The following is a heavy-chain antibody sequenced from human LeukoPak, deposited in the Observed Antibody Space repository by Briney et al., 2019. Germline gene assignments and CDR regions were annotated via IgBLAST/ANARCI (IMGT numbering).Heavy chain of an antibody. D-gene: IGHD2-2*01. CDR2: LYYSGDT. V-gene: IGHV4-59*08. CDR3: ARRYGYCSSTNCLAWFDS. CDR1: GGSISSYY. Sequence: SETLSLTCTVSGGSISSYYWGWIRQPPGKGLEWIGSLYYSGDTNYNPSLKSRVTISGDTSKNQLSLKLSSVTAADTAVYYCARRYGYCSSTNCLAWFDSWGQGTLVTVSS. J-gene: IGHJ5*01.